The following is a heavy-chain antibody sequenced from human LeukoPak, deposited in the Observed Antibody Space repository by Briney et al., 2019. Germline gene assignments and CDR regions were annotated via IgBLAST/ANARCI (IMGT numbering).Heavy chain of an antibody. CDR3: ARSRYSGYDLGY. V-gene: IGHV4-34*01. D-gene: IGHD5-12*01. J-gene: IGHJ4*02. CDR2: INHSGST. Sequence: SETLSLTCAVYGGSFSGYYWSWIRQPPGKGLEWIGEINHSGSTNYNPSLKSRVTISVGTSKNQFSLKLSSVTAADTAVYYCARSRYSGYDLGYWGQGTLVTVSS. CDR1: GGSFSGYY.